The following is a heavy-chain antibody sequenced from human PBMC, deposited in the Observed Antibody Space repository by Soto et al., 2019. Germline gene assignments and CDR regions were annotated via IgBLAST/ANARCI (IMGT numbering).Heavy chain of an antibody. CDR3: ARAVTDASVGF. Sequence: SETLSLTCTVSGGSMSSHYWTWLRQPPGKGLEWIGYISYSGSTYYNPSLKSRVTISADTSRNQFSLKLSSVIAEATAVYYCARAVTDASVGFWGQGTLVTVSS. D-gene: IGHD3-16*01. J-gene: IGHJ4*02. V-gene: IGHV4-59*11. CDR1: GGSMSSHY. CDR2: ISYSGST.